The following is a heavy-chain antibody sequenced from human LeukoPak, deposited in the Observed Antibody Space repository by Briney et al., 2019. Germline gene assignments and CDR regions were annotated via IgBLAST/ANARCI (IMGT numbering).Heavy chain of an antibody. J-gene: IGHJ3*02. D-gene: IGHD3-22*01. CDR1: GYTFTSYG. Sequence: GASVKVSCKASGYTFTSYGISWVRQAPGQGLEWMGWISAYNGATNYAQKLQGRVTMTTDTSTSTAYMELRSLRSDDTAVYYCARGGPAPHRITLIVVASSTDAFDIWAKGQWSPSLQ. CDR2: ISAYNGAT. V-gene: IGHV1-18*01. CDR3: ARGGPAPHRITLIVVASSTDAFDI.